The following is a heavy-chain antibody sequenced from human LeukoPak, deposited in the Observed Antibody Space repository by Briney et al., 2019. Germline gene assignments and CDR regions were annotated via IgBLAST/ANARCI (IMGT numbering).Heavy chain of an antibody. V-gene: IGHV6-1*01. Sequence: SQTLSLTCAISGDSGSSNSAAWDWIRQSPSRGLEWLGRTYYRSKWYNDYAVSVKGRITINPDTSKNQFSLQLNSVTPEDTAVYYCARDQGAYGNFDYWGQGTLVTVSS. CDR2: TYYRSKWYN. CDR1: GDSGSSNSAA. D-gene: IGHD4-17*01. CDR3: ARDQGAYGNFDY. J-gene: IGHJ4*02.